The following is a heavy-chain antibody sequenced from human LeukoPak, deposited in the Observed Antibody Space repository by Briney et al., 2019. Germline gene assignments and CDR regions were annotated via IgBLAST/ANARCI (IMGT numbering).Heavy chain of an antibody. CDR2: FDPVDGET. CDR3: ATSLVVRSGFYY. V-gene: IGHV1-24*01. D-gene: IGHD2-15*01. Sequence: ASVKVYCKVSGYTLTELSMHWVRQAPGKGLEWMGGFDPVDGETIYARKFQGRVTMTEDTSTDTAYMELSSLRSEDTAVYFCATSLVVRSGFYYWGQGTLITVSS. J-gene: IGHJ4*02. CDR1: GYTLTELS.